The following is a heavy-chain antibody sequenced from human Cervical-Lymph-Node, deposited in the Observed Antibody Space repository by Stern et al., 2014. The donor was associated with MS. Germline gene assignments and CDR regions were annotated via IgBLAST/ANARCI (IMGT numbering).Heavy chain of an antibody. CDR3: ARASSGWYSRPYYFDY. CDR1: GYTFTSYA. V-gene: IGHV1-3*01. CDR2: INAGNGNT. D-gene: IGHD6-19*01. Sequence: VQLVESGAEVKKPGASVKVSCKASGYTFTSYAMHWVRQAPGQRLEWMGWINAGNGNTKYSQKFQGRVTITRDTSASTAYMELSSLRSEDTAVYYCARASSGWYSRPYYFDYWGQGTLVTVSS. J-gene: IGHJ4*02.